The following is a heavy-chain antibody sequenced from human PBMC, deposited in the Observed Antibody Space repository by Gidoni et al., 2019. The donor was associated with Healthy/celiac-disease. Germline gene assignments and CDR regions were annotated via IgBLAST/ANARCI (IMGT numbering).Heavy chain of an antibody. D-gene: IGHD6-19*01. J-gene: IGHJ3*02. CDR2: ISWNSGSI. CDR3: AKDQEEQWHLGAFDI. V-gene: IGHV3-9*01. CDR1: GFTFDDYA. Sequence: EVQLVESGGGLVQPGRSLRLSCAASGFTFDDYAMHWVRQAPGKGLEWVSGISWNSGSIGYADSVKGRFTISRDNAKNSLYLQMNSLRAEDTALYYCAKDQEEQWHLGAFDIWGQGTMVTVSS.